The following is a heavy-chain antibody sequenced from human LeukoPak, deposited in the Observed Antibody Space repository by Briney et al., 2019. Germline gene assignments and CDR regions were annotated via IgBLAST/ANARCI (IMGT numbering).Heavy chain of an antibody. CDR2: MSPNSGDT. J-gene: IGHJ4*02. V-gene: IGHV1-8*01. CDR3: VRTPPNWGFDF. CDR1: GYTFTTHD. Sequence: GASVNVSCKASGYTFTTHDINWVRQATGQGLERLGWMSPNSGDTGYAQKFQGRVTMTRDSSISTAYMELSSLRSEDTAIYYCVRTPPNWGFDFWGQGTLVTVSS. D-gene: IGHD7-27*01.